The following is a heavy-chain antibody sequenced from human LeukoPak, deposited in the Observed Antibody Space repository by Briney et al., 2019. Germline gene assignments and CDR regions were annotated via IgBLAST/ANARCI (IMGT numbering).Heavy chain of an antibody. CDR2: ISAYNGNT. V-gene: IGHV1-18*01. CDR3: ARELDIVATISGWFDP. CDR1: GYTFTSYG. J-gene: IGHJ5*02. D-gene: IGHD5-12*01. Sequence: ASVKVSCKASGYTFTSYGISWVRQAPGQGLEWMGWISAYNGNTNYAQKLQGRVTMTTDTSTSTAYMELRSLRSDDTAVYYCARELDIVATISGWFDPWGQGTLVTVSS.